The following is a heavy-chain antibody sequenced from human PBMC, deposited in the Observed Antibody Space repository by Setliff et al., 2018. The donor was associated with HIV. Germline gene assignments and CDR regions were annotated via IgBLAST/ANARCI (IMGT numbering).Heavy chain of an antibody. D-gene: IGHD3-10*01. CDR1: SFIFDMYA. J-gene: IGHJ3*01. Sequence: PGGSLRLSCAASSFIFDMYALHWVRQAPGKGLEWVSLISYDGSNKYYADSVKGRFSISRDNPKNTVYLQMNSLRAEDTALYYCAKIPHTGDSAYDVWGQGTMVTVSS. CDR3: AKIPHTGDSAYDV. CDR2: ISYDGSNK. V-gene: IGHV3-30*18.